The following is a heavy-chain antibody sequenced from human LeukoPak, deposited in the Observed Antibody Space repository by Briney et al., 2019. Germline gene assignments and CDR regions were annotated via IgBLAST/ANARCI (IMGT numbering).Heavy chain of an antibody. CDR1: GGSISSGSYY. Sequence: KASETLSLTCTVSGGSISSGSYYWSWIRQPAGKGLEWIGRIYTSGSTNYNPSLKSRVTISVDTSKNQFSLKLSSVTAADTAVYYCASLPTVYSRGYLALWGQGTLVTVSS. V-gene: IGHV4-61*02. J-gene: IGHJ4*02. CDR2: IYTSGST. D-gene: IGHD3-22*01. CDR3: ASLPTVYSRGYLAL.